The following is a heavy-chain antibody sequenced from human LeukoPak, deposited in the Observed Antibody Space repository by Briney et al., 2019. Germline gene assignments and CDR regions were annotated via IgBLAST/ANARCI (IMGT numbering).Heavy chain of an antibody. D-gene: IGHD3-10*01. Sequence: SVKVSCKASGGTFSTYAISWVRQAPGQGLEWMGGIIPIFGTANYAQKFQGRVTTTTDESTSTAYMELSSLRSEDTAVYYCAGALGTYYYGSGSYGYWGQGTLVTVSS. V-gene: IGHV1-69*05. CDR3: AGALGTYYYGSGSYGY. CDR1: GGTFSTYA. J-gene: IGHJ4*02. CDR2: IIPIFGTA.